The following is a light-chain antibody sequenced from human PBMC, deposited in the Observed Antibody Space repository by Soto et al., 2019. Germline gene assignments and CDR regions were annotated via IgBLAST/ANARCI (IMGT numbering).Light chain of an antibody. V-gene: IGLV2-8*01. Sequence: QSVLTQPPSASGSPGQSVTISCNGTSSDVGGYNYVSWYQQHPGKAPKLLIYEVTKRPSGVPDRFSGSKSGNTASLTVSGLQADDEADYYCSSHGNKNVFGSSTKVTVL. CDR3: SSHGNKNV. CDR2: EVT. CDR1: SSDVGGYNY. J-gene: IGLJ1*01.